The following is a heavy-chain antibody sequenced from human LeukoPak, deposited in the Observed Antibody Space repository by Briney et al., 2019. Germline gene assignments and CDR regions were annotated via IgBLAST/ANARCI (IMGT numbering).Heavy chain of an antibody. CDR2: INHSGST. Sequence: SHTLSLTFSVNGGSFSGNYWSWIRHPPGKGLEWIGEINHSGSTNYNHSLKSRVTISVDTSKNQFPLKLSSVTAADTAVYYCASLGPRYYYYYMDVWGKGTTVNVSS. J-gene: IGHJ6*03. CDR1: GGSFSGNY. CDR3: ASLGPRYYYYYMDV. V-gene: IGHV4-34*01.